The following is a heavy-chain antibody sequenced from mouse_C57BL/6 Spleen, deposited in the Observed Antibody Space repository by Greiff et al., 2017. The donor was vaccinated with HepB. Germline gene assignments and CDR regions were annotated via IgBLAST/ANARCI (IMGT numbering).Heavy chain of an antibody. V-gene: IGHV1-55*01. CDR2: IYPGSGST. D-gene: IGHD2-3*01. J-gene: IGHJ2*01. CDR3: AREGIYDGYRFDY. CDR1: GYTFTSYW. Sequence: QVQLQQPGAELVKPGASVKMSCKASGYTFTSYWITWVKQRPGQGLEWIGDIYPGSGSTNYNEKFKSKATLTVDTSSSTAYMQLSSLTSEDSAVYYCAREGIYDGYRFDYWGQGTTLTVSS.